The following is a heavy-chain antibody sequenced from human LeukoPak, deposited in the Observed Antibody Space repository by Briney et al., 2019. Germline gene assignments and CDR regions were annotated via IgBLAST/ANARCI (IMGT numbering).Heavy chain of an antibody. CDR3: ARQGYDSSASLYYFDF. J-gene: IGHJ4*02. Sequence: SETLSLTCTVSGGSISSSSFYWGWIRQPPGKGLEWIGSIYYSGTTFYNPSLRTRVTISVDTSKNQFSLRLSSVTAADTAVYYCARQGYDSSASLYYFDFWGQGTLVTVSS. V-gene: IGHV4-39*01. CDR1: GGSISSSSFY. D-gene: IGHD3-22*01. CDR2: IYYSGTT.